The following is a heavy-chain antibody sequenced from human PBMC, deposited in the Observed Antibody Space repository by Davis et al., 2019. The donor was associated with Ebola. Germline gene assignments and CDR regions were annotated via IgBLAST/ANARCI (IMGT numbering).Heavy chain of an antibody. CDR3: AGHGRRLVGYFDS. Sequence: SVKVSCKASGYTFISYYFHWVRQAPGQGLEWMGGLIPIFGTPNYAQKFQGRITIIADESTSTAYVELSSLKSEDTAVYYCAGHGRRLVGYFDSWGQGTPVTVSS. D-gene: IGHD2-2*01. J-gene: IGHJ4*02. V-gene: IGHV1-69*13. CDR2: LIPIFGTP. CDR1: GYTFISYY.